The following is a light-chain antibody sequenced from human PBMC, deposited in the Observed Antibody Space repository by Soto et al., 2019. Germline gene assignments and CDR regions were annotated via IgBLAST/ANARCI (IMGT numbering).Light chain of an antibody. J-gene: IGLJ1*01. CDR1: SSDVGGYNY. CDR2: DVS. V-gene: IGLV2-14*01. Sequence: QSVLTQPASVSGSPGQSITISCTGTSSDVGGYNYVSWHQQHPGKAPKLMIYDVSNRPSGVSNRFSGSKSGNTASLTISGLQAEDEADYYCSSYTSNSTLVFGTGTKVTVL. CDR3: SSYTSNSTLV.